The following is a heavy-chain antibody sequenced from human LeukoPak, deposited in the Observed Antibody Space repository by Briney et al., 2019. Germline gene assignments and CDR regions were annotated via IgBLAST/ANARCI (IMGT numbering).Heavy chain of an antibody. J-gene: IGHJ3*02. Sequence: GGSLRLSCVGSRFSLSSYWMSWVREAPGKGLEWVANIKQNGNVKQYVVSVKGRFTFYRDNAKNSVYVEMNDLRVEDTAVYYCAAGDTFDIWGQGTLVTVSS. CDR3: AAGDTFDI. CDR1: RFSLSSYW. CDR2: IKQNGNVK. D-gene: IGHD3-16*01. V-gene: IGHV3-7*01.